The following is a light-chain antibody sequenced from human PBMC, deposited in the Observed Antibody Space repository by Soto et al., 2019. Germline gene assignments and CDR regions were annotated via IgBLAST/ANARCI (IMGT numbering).Light chain of an antibody. CDR1: QSVSTY. J-gene: IGKJ5*01. Sequence: ELVLTQSPATLSLFPGETATLSCRASQSVSTYLAWYQQKPGQAPRLLIYDASHRATGIQARFGGSGSGTDFTLDISSLEPEELAVYYCQQRRNWPITFGQGTRLESK. CDR3: QQRRNWPIT. V-gene: IGKV3-11*01. CDR2: DAS.